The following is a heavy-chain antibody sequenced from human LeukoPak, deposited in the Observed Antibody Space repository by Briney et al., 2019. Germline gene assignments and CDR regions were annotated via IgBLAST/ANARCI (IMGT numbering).Heavy chain of an antibody. CDR2: IYYSGST. D-gene: IGHD6-13*01. CDR1: GGSISSYY. Sequence: SSETLSLTCTVSGGSISSYYWSWIRQPPGKGLEWIGYIYYSGSTNYNPSLKSRVTISVDTSKNQFSLKLSSVTAADTAVYYCARTIPSSWGLDYWGQGTLVTVSS. CDR3: ARTIPSSWGLDY. J-gene: IGHJ4*02. V-gene: IGHV4-59*01.